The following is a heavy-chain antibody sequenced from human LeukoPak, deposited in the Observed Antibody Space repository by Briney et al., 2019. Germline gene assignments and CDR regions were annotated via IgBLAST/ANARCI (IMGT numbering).Heavy chain of an antibody. V-gene: IGHV4-59*08. Sequence: SETLSLTCTVSGGSISSYYWSWIRQPPGKGLEWIGYIYYSGSTNYNPSLKSRVTMSVDTSKNQFSLKLSSVTAADTAVYYCARHHSNYYDSSGYYYHHGAFDIRGQGTVVTVSS. CDR2: IYYSGST. CDR1: GGSISSYY. D-gene: IGHD3-22*01. CDR3: ARHHSNYYDSSGYYYHHGAFDI. J-gene: IGHJ3*02.